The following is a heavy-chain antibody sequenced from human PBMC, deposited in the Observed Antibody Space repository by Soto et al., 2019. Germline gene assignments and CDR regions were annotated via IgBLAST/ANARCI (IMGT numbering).Heavy chain of an antibody. D-gene: IGHD6-13*01. J-gene: IGHJ3*02. CDR1: GFTFSSYW. Sequence: EVQRVESGGGLVQPGGSLRLSCAASGFTFSSYWTYWVRQAPGKGLEWVSHMNNDGSYIIYAESVKGRFTFSRDNAKNTLYRQMNSLRAEDTAVNYCVRGGYMHACDIWGQGTMVTVSS. V-gene: IGHV3-74*01. CDR3: VRGGYMHACDI. CDR2: MNNDGSYI.